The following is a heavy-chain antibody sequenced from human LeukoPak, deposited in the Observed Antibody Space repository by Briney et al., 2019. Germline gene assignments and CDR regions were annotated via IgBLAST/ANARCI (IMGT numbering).Heavy chain of an antibody. Sequence: SQTLSLTCAVSGASVNTGTYFWTWVRQPAGKALEWIGRFHTSEGTHYNPSLESRVTISVDTSKNHFSLEMTSVTAADTAVYYRASTVFGVTYNWLDPWGQGTLVTVSS. J-gene: IGHJ5*02. CDR1: GASVNTGTYF. D-gene: IGHD3-3*01. CDR2: FHTSEGT. CDR3: ASTVFGVTYNWLDP. V-gene: IGHV4-61*02.